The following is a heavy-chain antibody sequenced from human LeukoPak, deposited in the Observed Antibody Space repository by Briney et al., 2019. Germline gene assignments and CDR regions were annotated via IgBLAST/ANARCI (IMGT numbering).Heavy chain of an antibody. CDR3: ATGRGFIADPLSVTSPLDY. CDR2: IIPIFGTA. J-gene: IGHJ4*02. V-gene: IGHV1-69*05. CDR1: GGTFSSYA. Sequence: GASVKVSCKASGGTFSSYAISWVRQAPGQGLEWMGGIIPIFGTANYAQKFQGRVTVTRDTSITTAYMDLSRLRSDDTAVYYCATGRGFIADPLSVTSPLDYWGQGTLVTVSS. D-gene: IGHD6-13*01.